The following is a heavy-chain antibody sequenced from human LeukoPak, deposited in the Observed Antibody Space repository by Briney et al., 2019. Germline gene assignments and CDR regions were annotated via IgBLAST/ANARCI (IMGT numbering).Heavy chain of an antibody. Sequence: SETLSLTCTVSGGSISSSSYYWGWIRQPPGKGLKWIGSIFYSGSTYDNPSLKSRVTISVDTSKNQFSLKLSSVTAADTAVYYCARIDSSGYYRFDYWGQGTLVTVSS. CDR1: GGSISSSSYY. CDR3: ARIDSSGYYRFDY. J-gene: IGHJ4*02. V-gene: IGHV4-39*01. CDR2: IFYSGST. D-gene: IGHD3-22*01.